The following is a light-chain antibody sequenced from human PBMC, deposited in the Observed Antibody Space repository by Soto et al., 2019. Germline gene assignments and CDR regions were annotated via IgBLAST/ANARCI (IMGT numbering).Light chain of an antibody. CDR3: SSYTSSSPLV. CDR2: EVS. CDR1: SSDVGGYNY. Sequence: QSALTQPASVSGSPGQSITISCTGTSSDVGGYNYVSWYQQHPGKAPKLMIYEVSNRPSGVSNRFSGSKSGHTASLTISGLQAEDEADYYCSSYTSSSPLVFGTGTKVTVL. J-gene: IGLJ1*01. V-gene: IGLV2-14*01.